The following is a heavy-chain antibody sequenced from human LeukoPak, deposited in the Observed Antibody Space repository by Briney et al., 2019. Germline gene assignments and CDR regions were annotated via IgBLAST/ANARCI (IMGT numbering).Heavy chain of an antibody. Sequence: PGRSLRLSCAASGCTFDDYAMDWVQQAPGKGLEWVSGISWNSGSIGYADSVKGRFTISRDNAKNSLYLQMNSLRAEDMALYYCAKGSDYGDYYFDYWGQGTLVTVSS. J-gene: IGHJ4*02. CDR1: GCTFDDYA. CDR3: AKGSDYGDYYFDY. CDR2: ISWNSGSI. D-gene: IGHD4-17*01. V-gene: IGHV3-9*03.